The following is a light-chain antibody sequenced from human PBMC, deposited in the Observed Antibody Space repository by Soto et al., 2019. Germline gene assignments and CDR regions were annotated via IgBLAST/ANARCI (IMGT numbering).Light chain of an antibody. J-gene: IGKJ5*01. CDR2: GAS. CDR1: QSLVYSDGNTY. V-gene: IGKV3-20*01. CDR3: QQYGSSPLIS. Sequence: DTVMTQSPLSLPVTLGQPASISCRSSQSLVYSDGNTYLTWYQQKPGQAPRLLIFGASKRATGIPDRFSGSGSGRDFTLTISGLEPEDFAVYYCQQYGSSPLISFGQGTRLEIK.